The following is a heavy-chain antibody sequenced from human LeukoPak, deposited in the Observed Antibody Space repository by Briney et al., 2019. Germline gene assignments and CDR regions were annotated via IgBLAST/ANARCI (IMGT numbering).Heavy chain of an antibody. CDR3: ASGDQYYYDSSGYYYY. Sequence: GSSVKVSXKASGGTFSSYAISWVRQAPGQGLEWMGGIIPIFGTANYAQKFQGRVTITTDESTSTAYMELSSLRSEDTAVYYCASGDQYYYDSSGYYYYWGQGTLVTVSS. V-gene: IGHV1-69*05. D-gene: IGHD3-22*01. J-gene: IGHJ4*02. CDR2: IIPIFGTA. CDR1: GGTFSSYA.